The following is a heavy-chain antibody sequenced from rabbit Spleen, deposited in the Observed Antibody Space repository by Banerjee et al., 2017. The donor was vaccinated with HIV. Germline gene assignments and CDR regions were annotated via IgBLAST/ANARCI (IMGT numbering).Heavy chain of an antibody. D-gene: IGHD1-1*01. Sequence: QSLEESGGDLVKPGASLTLTCTASGFSFSSDFYMCWVRQAPGKGLEWIACIYDGSSRSTKYASWAKGRFTISKTSSTTVTLQMTSLTAADTATYFCARDLVAVIGWNFYLWGPGTLVTVS. J-gene: IGHJ4*01. V-gene: IGHV1S40*01. CDR3: ARDLVAVIGWNFYL. CDR1: GFSFSSDFY. CDR2: IYDGSSRST.